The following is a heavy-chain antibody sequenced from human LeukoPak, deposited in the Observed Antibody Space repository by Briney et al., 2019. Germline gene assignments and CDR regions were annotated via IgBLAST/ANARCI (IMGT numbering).Heavy chain of an antibody. CDR3: VLGYCSSTSCVSPQTLDY. D-gene: IGHD2-2*01. J-gene: IGHJ4*02. CDR1: GGTFSSYA. CDR2: IIPIFGTA. V-gene: IGHV1-69*01. Sequence: SVKVSCKASGGTFSSYAISWVRQAPGQGLEWMGGIIPIFGTANYAQKFQGRVTITADESTSTAYMELSSLRSEDTAVYYCVLGYCSSTSCVSPQTLDYWGQGTLVTVSS.